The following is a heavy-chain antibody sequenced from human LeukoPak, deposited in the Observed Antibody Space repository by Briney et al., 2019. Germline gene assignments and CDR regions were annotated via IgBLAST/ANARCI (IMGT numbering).Heavy chain of an antibody. V-gene: IGHV3-30*02. Sequence: AGSLSLYCAASGFTFNSYGIHWVRHAQGQGLEWVAFIRYDGSNKYYADSVKGRSTISRDNYKNTLYLQMKSLRVEDTAMYYCARDRSALRYFDWLFSYWGQGTQVTVSS. CDR1: GFTFNSYG. CDR3: ARDRSALRYFDWLFSY. CDR2: IRYDGSNK. D-gene: IGHD3-9*01. J-gene: IGHJ4*02.